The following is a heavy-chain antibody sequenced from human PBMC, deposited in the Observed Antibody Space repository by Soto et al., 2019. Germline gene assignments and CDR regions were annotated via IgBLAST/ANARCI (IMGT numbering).Heavy chain of an antibody. Sequence: SGGSLRLSCAASGFTFSSYAMSWVRQAPGKGLEWVSAISGSGGSTYYADSVKGRFTISRDNSKNTLYLQMNSLRAEDTAVYYCAKGLAGYSYGHDAFDIWGQGTMVTVSS. D-gene: IGHD5-18*01. CDR1: GFTFSSYA. CDR2: ISGSGGST. CDR3: AKGLAGYSYGHDAFDI. V-gene: IGHV3-23*01. J-gene: IGHJ3*02.